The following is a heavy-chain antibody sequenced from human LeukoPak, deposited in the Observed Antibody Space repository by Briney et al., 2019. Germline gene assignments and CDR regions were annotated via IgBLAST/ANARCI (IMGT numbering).Heavy chain of an antibody. D-gene: IGHD2/OR15-2a*01. CDR1: GYSFTSYW. CDR3: ATYGGYSLSLRPLDY. Sequence: GESLKISCKGSGYSFTSYWIGWVRQMPGKGLEWMGIIYPGDSDTRYSPSFQGQVTISADKSISTAYLQWNSLKASDTAIYYCATYGGYSLSLRPLDYWGQGTLVTVSS. J-gene: IGHJ4*02. V-gene: IGHV5-51*01. CDR2: IYPGDSDT.